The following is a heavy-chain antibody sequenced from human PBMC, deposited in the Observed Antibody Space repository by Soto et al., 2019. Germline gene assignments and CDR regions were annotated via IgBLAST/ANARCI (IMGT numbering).Heavy chain of an antibody. CDR1: GGSISSYY. V-gene: IGHV4-59*08. CDR2: IFYSGSP. J-gene: IGHJ4*02. D-gene: IGHD6-13*01. CDR3: ARRYSSSSDY. Sequence: SETLSLTCTVSGGSISSYYWSRIRQPPGKGLEWIGYIFYSGSPNYNPSLKSRVTISVDTSKNQFSLKLSSVTAADTAVYYCARRYSSSSDYWGQGTLVTVSS.